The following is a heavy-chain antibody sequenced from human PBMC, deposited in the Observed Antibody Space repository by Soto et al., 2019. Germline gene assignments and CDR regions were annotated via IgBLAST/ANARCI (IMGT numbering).Heavy chain of an antibody. CDR2: ISGSGGST. Sequence: AGGSLKLCCAASGFTFSSYAMSWVRQAPGKGLEWVSAISGSGGSTYYADSVKGRFTISRDNSKNTLYLQMNSLRAEDTAVYYCAKDRGWPEGNWFDPWGQGTLVTVPS. CDR1: GFTFSSYA. V-gene: IGHV3-23*01. J-gene: IGHJ5*02. CDR3: AKDRGWPEGNWFDP. D-gene: IGHD6-19*01.